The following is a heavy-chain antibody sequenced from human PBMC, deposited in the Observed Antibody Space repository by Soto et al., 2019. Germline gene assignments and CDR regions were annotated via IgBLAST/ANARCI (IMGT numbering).Heavy chain of an antibody. Sequence: PGGSLRLSCGASGFTFSSYSMNWVRQAPGKGLEWVSSISSSSSYIYYADSVKGRFTISRDNAKNSLYLQMNSLRAEDTAVYYCARDLPPFVVVPDADIVEFDYWGQGTLVTVSS. V-gene: IGHV3-21*01. CDR3: ARDLPPFVVVPDADIVEFDY. CDR1: GFTFSSYS. J-gene: IGHJ4*02. CDR2: ISSSSSYI. D-gene: IGHD2-2*01.